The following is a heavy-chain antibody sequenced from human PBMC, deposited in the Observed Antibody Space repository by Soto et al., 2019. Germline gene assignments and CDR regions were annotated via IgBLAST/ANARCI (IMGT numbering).Heavy chain of an antibody. J-gene: IGHJ4*02. CDR1: GGSISSGGYY. Sequence: QVQLQESGPGLVKPSQTLSLTCTVSGGSISSGGYYWSWIRQHPGKGLEWIGYIYYSGSTYYNPSLKSRVPIAVDTPKNQCSLKLSAVTAADTAVYYCARGGTRGSGSFDYWGQGTLVTVSS. D-gene: IGHD3-10*01. CDR3: ARGGTRGSGSFDY. V-gene: IGHV4-31*03. CDR2: IYYSGST.